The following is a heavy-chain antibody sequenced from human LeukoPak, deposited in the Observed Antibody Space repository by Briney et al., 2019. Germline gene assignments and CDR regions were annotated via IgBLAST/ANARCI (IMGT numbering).Heavy chain of an antibody. V-gene: IGHV4-39*07. D-gene: IGHD3-10*01. CDR1: GGSISSSSYY. CDR2: IYYSGNT. Sequence: PSETLSLTCTVSGGSISSSSYYWGWIRQPPGKGLEWIGSIYYSGNTYYNPSLKSRVTISVDTSKNQFSLKLSSVTAADTAVYYCARSPPGGWFGELFSDYFDYWGQGTLVTVSS. CDR3: ARSPPGGWFGELFSDYFDY. J-gene: IGHJ4*02.